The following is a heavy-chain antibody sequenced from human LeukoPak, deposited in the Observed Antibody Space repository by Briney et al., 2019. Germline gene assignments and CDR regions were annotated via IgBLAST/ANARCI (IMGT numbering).Heavy chain of an antibody. CDR3: ARDGMGYYGSGSYFPYYYMDV. J-gene: IGHJ6*03. CDR1: GYTFTSYA. V-gene: IGHV7-4-1*02. CDR2: INTNTGNP. D-gene: IGHD3-10*01. Sequence: ASVKVSCKASGYTFTSYAMNWVRQAPGQGLEWRGWINTNTGNPTYAQGFTGRFVFSLDTSVSTAYLQISSLKAEDTAVYYCARDGMGYYGSGSYFPYYYMDVWGKGTTITTSS.